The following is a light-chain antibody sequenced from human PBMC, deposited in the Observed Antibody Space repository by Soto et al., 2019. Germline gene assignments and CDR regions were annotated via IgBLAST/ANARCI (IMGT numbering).Light chain of an antibody. CDR2: EVS. CDR3: SSYAGGKNLV. Sequence: QSVLTQPPSASGSPGQSVTISCTGTSSDVGGYNSVSWYQQHPGKAPKLVIYEVSKRPSGVPDRFSASKSDNTASLTVSGLQAEDEADYYCSSYAGGKNLVFGGGTK. CDR1: SSDVGGYNS. V-gene: IGLV2-8*01. J-gene: IGLJ2*01.